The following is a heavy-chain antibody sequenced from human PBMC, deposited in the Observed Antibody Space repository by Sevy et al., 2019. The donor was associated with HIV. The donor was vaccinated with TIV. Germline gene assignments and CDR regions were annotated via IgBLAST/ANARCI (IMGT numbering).Heavy chain of an antibody. J-gene: IGHJ4*02. V-gene: IGHV1-2*02. CDR3: ARLRYSDPGCQYYGGGADYFDY. CDR2: INPNTGDK. Sequence: ASVKVSCSTSGYTFSVHYIYWVRQAAGQGLEWMGWINPNTGDKNFSPRFQGRVTMTRDSSSNTAYMELSRLTSADTAVYFCARLRYSDPGCQYYGGGADYFDYWGQGTLVTVSS. CDR1: GYTFSVHY. D-gene: IGHD3-10*01.